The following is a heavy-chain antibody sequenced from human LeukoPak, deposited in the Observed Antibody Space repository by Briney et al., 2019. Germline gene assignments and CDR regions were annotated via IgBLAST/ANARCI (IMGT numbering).Heavy chain of an antibody. D-gene: IGHD5-12*01. CDR3: ARDGYSGYDSL. CDR1: GFTFDDYG. V-gene: IGHV3-20*04. J-gene: IGHJ4*02. CDR2: INWNGGST. Sequence: GGSLRLSCTASGFTFDDYGMSWVRQAPGKGLEWVSGINWNGGSTGYADSVKGRFTISRDNAKNSLYLQMNSLRAEDTAVYYCARDGYSGYDSLWGQGTLVTVSS.